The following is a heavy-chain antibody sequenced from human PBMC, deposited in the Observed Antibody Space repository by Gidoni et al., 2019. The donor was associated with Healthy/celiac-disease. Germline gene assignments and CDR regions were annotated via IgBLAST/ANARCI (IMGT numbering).Heavy chain of an antibody. CDR2: IYSGGRK. Sequence: EVQLVASGGGLVQPGGSLRLSCAASGFTVSRNYMSWVRQAPGKGLEWVSVIYSGGRKYYADAVKGRFTISRENSKNTMYRQMNSLRAEETAVYYCAARYDFWSGYSGGMDVWGQGTTVTVSS. CDR3: AARYDFWSGYSGGMDV. J-gene: IGHJ6*02. CDR1: GFTVSRNY. V-gene: IGHV3-66*01. D-gene: IGHD3-3*01.